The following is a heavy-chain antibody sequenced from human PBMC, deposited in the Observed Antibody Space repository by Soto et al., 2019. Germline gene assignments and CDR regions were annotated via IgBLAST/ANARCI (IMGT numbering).Heavy chain of an antibody. CDR1: GFTFSSYS. D-gene: IGHD6-6*01. CDR3: AREEQLSSLDY. V-gene: IGHV3-21*01. J-gene: IGHJ4*02. CDR2: ISSSSSYI. Sequence: EVQLVESGGGLVKPGGSLRLSCAASGFTFSSYSMNWVRQAPGKGLEWVSSISSSSSYIYYADSMKGRFTISRDNAKNSLYLQMNSLRAEDTAVYYCAREEQLSSLDYWGQGTLVTVSS.